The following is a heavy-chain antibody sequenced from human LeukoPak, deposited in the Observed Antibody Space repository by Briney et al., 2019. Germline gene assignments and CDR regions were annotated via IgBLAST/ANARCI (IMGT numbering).Heavy chain of an antibody. J-gene: IGHJ4*02. V-gene: IGHV3-66*04. CDR1: GFTVSSNY. CDR3: ARLYYDSSGYSLTRPLGY. D-gene: IGHD3-22*01. CDR2: IYSGGST. Sequence: GGFLRLSCAASGFTVSSNYMSWVRQAPGKGLEWVSVIYSGGSTYYADSVKGRFTISRDNSKNTLYLQMNSLRAEDTAVYYCARLYYDSSGYSLTRPLGYWGQGTLVTVSS.